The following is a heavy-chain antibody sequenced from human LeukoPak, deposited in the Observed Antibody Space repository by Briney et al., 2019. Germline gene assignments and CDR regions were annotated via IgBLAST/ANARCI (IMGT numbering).Heavy chain of an antibody. J-gene: IGHJ5*02. D-gene: IGHD2-2*01. V-gene: IGHV4-39*01. CDR1: GGSISSSSYY. Sequence: KPSETLSLTCTVSGGSISSSSYYWGWIRQPPGKGLEWIGSIYYSGVTYHNPSLKSRVTISVDTSKNQFSLKLSSVTAADTAVYYCARHDIVVVQAARFYNRFDPWGQGTLVTVSS. CDR2: IYYSGVT. CDR3: ARHDIVVVQAARFYNRFDP.